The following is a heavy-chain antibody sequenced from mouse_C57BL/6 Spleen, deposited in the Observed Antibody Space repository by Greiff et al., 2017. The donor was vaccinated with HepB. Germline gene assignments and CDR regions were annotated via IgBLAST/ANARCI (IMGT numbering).Heavy chain of an antibody. Sequence: QVQLQQPGAELVKPGASVKLSCKASGYTFTSYWMHWVKQRPGQGLEWIGMIHPNSGSTNYNEKFKSKATLTVDKSSSTAYMQLSSLTSEDSAVYYCARSALTTVAHFDYWGQGTTLTVSS. CDR2: IHPNSGST. V-gene: IGHV1-64*01. CDR3: ARSALTTVAHFDY. J-gene: IGHJ2*01. CDR1: GYTFTSYW. D-gene: IGHD1-1*01.